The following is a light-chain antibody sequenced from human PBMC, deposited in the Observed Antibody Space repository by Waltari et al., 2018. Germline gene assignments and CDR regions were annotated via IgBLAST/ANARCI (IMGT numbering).Light chain of an antibody. V-gene: IGLV6-57*03. Sequence: NFMLTPPRGVSASPRRTVTISTTRNSGSIASASVQWYQQRPGTAPTIVIYEDNPRPSGVPDRFSGSIDSASNSATLTISGLKAEVEADYYCQSYDTGTWFFGGGTRLTVL. J-gene: IGLJ2*01. CDR3: QSYDTGTWF. CDR2: EDN. CDR1: SGSIASAS.